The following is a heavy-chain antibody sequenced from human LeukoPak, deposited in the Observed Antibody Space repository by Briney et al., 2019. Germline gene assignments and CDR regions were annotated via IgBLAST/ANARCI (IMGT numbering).Heavy chain of an antibody. V-gene: IGHV4-59*01. CDR2: IYYTGST. J-gene: IGHJ4*02. Sequence: SETLSLTCTVSGDSISSYYWSWIRQPPGKGLEWIGYIYYTGSTNYNPSLKGRVTISVDTSKNQFSLKLSSVTAADTAVYYCARRTYRSIAARPAYYFDYWGQGTLVTVSS. D-gene: IGHD6-6*01. CDR1: GDSISSYY. CDR3: ARRTYRSIAARPAYYFDY.